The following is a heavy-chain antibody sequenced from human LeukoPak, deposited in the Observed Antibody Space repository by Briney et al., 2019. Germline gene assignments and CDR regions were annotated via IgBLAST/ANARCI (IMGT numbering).Heavy chain of an antibody. CDR3: ARGPAASGYFDY. V-gene: IGHV4-4*07. CDR1: VGSISSHY. CDR2: IYSDGSD. Sequence: SETLSLTCSVSVGSISSHYWSWLRQPAGKGLEWIGHIYSDGSDNYNPSVKSRVTMSVDTSKNQFSLKLYFVTAADTAVFYCARGPAASGYFDYWDQGTLVTVSS. J-gene: IGHJ4*02. D-gene: IGHD6-13*01.